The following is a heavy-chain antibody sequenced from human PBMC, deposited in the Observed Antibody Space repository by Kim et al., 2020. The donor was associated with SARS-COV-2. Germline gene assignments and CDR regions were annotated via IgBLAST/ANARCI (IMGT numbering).Heavy chain of an antibody. CDR2: INPNSGGT. V-gene: IGHV1-2*04. CDR1: GYTFTGYY. D-gene: IGHD2-15*01. Sequence: ASVKVSCKASGYTFTGYYMHWVRQAPGQGLEWMGWINPNSGGTNYAQKFQGWVTMTRDTSISTAYMELSRLRSDDTAVYYCARGGPSGGSHNWFDPWGQGTLVTVSS. J-gene: IGHJ5*02. CDR3: ARGGPSGGSHNWFDP.